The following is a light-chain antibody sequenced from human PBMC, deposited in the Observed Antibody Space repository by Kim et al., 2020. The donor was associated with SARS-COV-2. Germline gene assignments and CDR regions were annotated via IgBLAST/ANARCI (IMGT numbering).Light chain of an antibody. Sequence: QSVLTQPPLVSAAPGQKVTISCSGSSSNIGNYYVSWYQHLPGTAPKLLIYDNTERPSGIPDRFSGSKSGTSATLGIAGVQTGDEADYYCGSWDAGLGVVVFGGGTQLTVL. V-gene: IGLV1-51*01. CDR1: SSNIGNYY. J-gene: IGLJ2*01. CDR3: GSWDAGLGVVV. CDR2: DNT.